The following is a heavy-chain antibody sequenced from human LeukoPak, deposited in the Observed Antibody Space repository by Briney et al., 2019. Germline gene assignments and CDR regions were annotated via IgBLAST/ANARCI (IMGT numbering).Heavy chain of an antibody. D-gene: IGHD1-26*01. J-gene: IGHJ6*02. CDR2: ASYDGSNK. V-gene: IGHV3-30*18. CDR1: GFTFSIYG. Sequence: GGSLRLSCVASGFTFSIYGMHWVRQAPGEGPEWVAVASYDGSNKYYADSVKGRFTISRDNSKNTLYLQMNSLRAEDTAVYYCAKDRNAPSQWEQPPYYFYGMDVWGQGTTVTVSS. CDR3: AKDRNAPSQWEQPPYYFYGMDV.